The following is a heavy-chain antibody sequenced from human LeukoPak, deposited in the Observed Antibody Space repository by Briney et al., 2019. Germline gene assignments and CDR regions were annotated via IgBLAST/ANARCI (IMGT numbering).Heavy chain of an antibody. J-gene: IGHJ5*02. Sequence: ASVKVSCKASGYTFTSYDINGLRQATGQGLEWMGWMNPNSGNTGYAQKFQDRVTMTRNTSISTAYIELSSFGSEDTAGDYCATERSCSGGSCYWFDPWGQGTLVTVSS. CDR2: MNPNSGNT. CDR3: ATERSCSGGSCYWFDP. D-gene: IGHD2-15*01. V-gene: IGHV1-8*01. CDR1: GYTFTSYD.